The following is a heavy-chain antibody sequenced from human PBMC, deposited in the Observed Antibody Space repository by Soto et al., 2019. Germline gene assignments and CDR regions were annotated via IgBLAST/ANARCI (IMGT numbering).Heavy chain of an antibody. Sequence: QVQLVQSGAEVKKPGASVKVSCKASGYTFTRYAMHWVRQAPGQRLEWMGWINAGNGNTKYSQKFQGRVTIIRDTSASTAYMELSSLRSEDTAVYYCARGGGVGFGDYTTGGVDVWGQGTTVTVSS. CDR1: GYTFTRYA. CDR3: ARGGGVGFGDYTTGGVDV. J-gene: IGHJ6*02. CDR2: INAGNGNT. D-gene: IGHD2-8*02. V-gene: IGHV1-3*01.